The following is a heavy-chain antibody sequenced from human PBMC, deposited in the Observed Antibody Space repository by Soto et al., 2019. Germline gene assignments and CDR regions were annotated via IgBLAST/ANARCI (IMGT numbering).Heavy chain of an antibody. CDR3: ASGLLAGAGTGEGYYYYGMDV. CDR1: GYTFTSYD. J-gene: IGHJ6*02. Sequence: QVQLVQSGAEVKKPGASVKVSCKASGYTFTSYDINWVRQATGQGLEWMGWMNPNSGNTGYAQKFQGRVTMTRNTSISTAYMELSSLRSEDTAVYYCASGLLAGAGTGEGYYYYGMDVWGQGTTVTVSS. D-gene: IGHD6-13*01. CDR2: MNPNSGNT. V-gene: IGHV1-8*01.